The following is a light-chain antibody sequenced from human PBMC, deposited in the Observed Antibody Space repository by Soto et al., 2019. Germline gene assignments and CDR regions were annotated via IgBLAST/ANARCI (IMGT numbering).Light chain of an antibody. CDR1: QSVSSY. J-gene: IGKJ4*01. CDR2: DAS. CDR3: QQRSNWPRALT. V-gene: IGKV3-11*01. Sequence: EIVLTQSPATLSLSPGERATLSRRASQSVSSYLAWYQQKPGQAPRLLIYDASNRATGIPARFSGSGSGTDFTLTISSLEPEDFAVYYCQQRSNWPRALTFGGGTKVDIK.